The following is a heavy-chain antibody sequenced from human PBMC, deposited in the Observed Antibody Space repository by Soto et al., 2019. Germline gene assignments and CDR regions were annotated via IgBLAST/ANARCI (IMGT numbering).Heavy chain of an antibody. CDR2: ISAYNGNT. J-gene: IGHJ4*02. Sequence: ASVKVSCKASGYTFTSYGISWVRQAPGQGLEWMGWISAYNGNTNYAQKLQGRVTMTTDTSTSTAYMGLRSLRSDDTAVYYCAREVGGSGYYNYFDYWGQGTLVTVSS. D-gene: IGHD3-3*01. CDR1: GYTFTSYG. V-gene: IGHV1-18*01. CDR3: AREVGGSGYYNYFDY.